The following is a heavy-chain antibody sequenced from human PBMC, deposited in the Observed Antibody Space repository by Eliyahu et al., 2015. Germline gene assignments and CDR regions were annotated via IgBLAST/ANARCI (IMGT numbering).Heavy chain of an antibody. Sequence: EVQLLESGGGLVQPGGSLRLSCAASGFTFSSYAMSWVRLAPGKGLGWVSVISGSGGSTYYADSVKGRFTISRDNSKNTLYLQMNSLRAEDTAVYYCAKDLNSGIYSGWYFDFWGRGTLVTVSS. J-gene: IGHJ2*01. V-gene: IGHV3-23*01. CDR2: ISGSGGST. CDR1: GFTFSSYA. CDR3: AKDLNSGIYSGWYFDF. D-gene: IGHD1-26*01.